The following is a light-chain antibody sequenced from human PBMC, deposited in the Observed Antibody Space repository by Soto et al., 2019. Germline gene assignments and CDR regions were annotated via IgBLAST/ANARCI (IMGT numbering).Light chain of an antibody. CDR1: QSLLHSNGYNY. J-gene: IGKJ5*01. CDR3: MQPLQTPIT. Sequence: DIVMTQSPLSLPVTPGEPASISCRSSQSLLHSNGYNYLDWYLQKPGQSPQLLILLGSNRASGVADRFSGSGSGTDFTLRIARVEAEDVGVYYCMQPLQTPITLGQGTRLEIK. V-gene: IGKV2-28*01. CDR2: LGS.